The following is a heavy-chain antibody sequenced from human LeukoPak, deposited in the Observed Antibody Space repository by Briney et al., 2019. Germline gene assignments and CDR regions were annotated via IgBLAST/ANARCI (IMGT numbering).Heavy chain of an antibody. J-gene: IGHJ4*02. CDR3: AKGSLSSWYYFDY. Sequence: PGGSLRLSCAASGFTFGSSAMSWVRQAPGKGPEWVSTFSRSGPDTYYADSVKGRFTIFRDNSKNTLYLQMNSLRAEDTAVYYCAKGSLSSWYYFDYWGQGTLVTVSS. CDR2: FSRSGPDT. D-gene: IGHD6-13*01. CDR1: GFTFGSSA. V-gene: IGHV3-23*01.